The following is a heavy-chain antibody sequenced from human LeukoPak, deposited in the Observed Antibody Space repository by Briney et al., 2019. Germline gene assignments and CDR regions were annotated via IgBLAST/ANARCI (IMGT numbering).Heavy chain of an antibody. CDR1: GYSISSGYY. CDR2: IYHSGST. V-gene: IGHV4-38-2*02. D-gene: IGHD5-18*01. J-gene: IGHJ6*03. CDR3: ARLSGYSYGNYNYYYMDV. Sequence: SETLSLTCTVSGYSISSGYYWGWIRQPPGKGLEWIGSIYHSGSTYYNPSLKSRVTISVDTSKNQFSLKLSSVTAADTAVYYCARLSGYSYGNYNYYYMDVWGKGTTVTISS.